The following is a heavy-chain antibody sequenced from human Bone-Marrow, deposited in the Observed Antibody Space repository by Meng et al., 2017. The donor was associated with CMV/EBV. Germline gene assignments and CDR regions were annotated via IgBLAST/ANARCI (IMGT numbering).Heavy chain of an antibody. CDR1: GFSFSSYV. J-gene: IGHJ4*02. Sequence: EVQLVESGGGLVQPGGSLRLSCAASGFSFSSYVLRWVRQAPGKGLEWVSAISASSGNTYYADSVKGRFGISRDNSKNTLYLQMSSLRVEDTAVYYCAKDGLRGPSGYWGQGTLVTVSS. CDR3: AKDGLRGPSGY. V-gene: IGHV3-23*04. D-gene: IGHD3/OR15-3a*01. CDR2: ISASSGNT.